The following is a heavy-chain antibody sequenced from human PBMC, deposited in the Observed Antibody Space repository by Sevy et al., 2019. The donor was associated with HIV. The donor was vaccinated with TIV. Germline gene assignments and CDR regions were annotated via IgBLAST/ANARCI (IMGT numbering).Heavy chain of an antibody. CDR2: IISSSNTI. D-gene: IGHD3-10*01. J-gene: IGHJ5*02. CDR1: GFRFRDYR. Sequence: GGSLRLSCAASGFRFRDYRMNWVRQAPGKGLEWVSYIISSSNTINYADSVKGRFTISRDNGRNSLYLQINSLRHEDTAVYYCARDRGRGEVALDLWGQGILVTVSS. CDR3: ARDRGRGEVALDL. V-gene: IGHV3-48*02.